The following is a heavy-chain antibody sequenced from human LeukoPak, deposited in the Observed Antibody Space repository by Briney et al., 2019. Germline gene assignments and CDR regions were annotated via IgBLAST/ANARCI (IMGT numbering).Heavy chain of an antibody. V-gene: IGHV4-38-2*01. CDR3: ARGGMEGSSWWGLAYYFDY. J-gene: IGHJ4*02. D-gene: IGHD6-13*01. CDR2: IYHSGST. Sequence: SETLSLTCAVSGYSISSGYYWGWIRQLPGKGLEWIGSIYHSGSTYYNPSLKSRVTISVDTSKNQFSLKLSSVTAADTAVYYCARGGMEGSSWWGLAYYFDYWGQGTLVTVSS. CDR1: GYSISSGYY.